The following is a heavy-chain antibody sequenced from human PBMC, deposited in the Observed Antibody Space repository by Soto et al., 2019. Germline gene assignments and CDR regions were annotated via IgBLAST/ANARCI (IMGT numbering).Heavy chain of an antibody. V-gene: IGHV2-5*02. CDR2: IYWDDDK. D-gene: IGHD4-4*01. J-gene: IGHJ6*02. CDR1: GFSLSTSGVG. Sequence: QITLKESGPTLVKPTQTLTLTCTFSGFSLSTSGVGVGWIRQPPGKALEWLALIYWDDDKRYSPSLKSRLTITKDTSKNQVDLTMTNMDPVDTAAYYCSHSWKVGYSSGMDVWGQGTTVTVSS. CDR3: SHSWKVGYSSGMDV.